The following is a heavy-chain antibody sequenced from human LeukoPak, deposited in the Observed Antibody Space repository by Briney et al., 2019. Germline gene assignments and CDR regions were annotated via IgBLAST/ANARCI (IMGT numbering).Heavy chain of an antibody. J-gene: IGHJ4*02. CDR1: GFAFDDYA. Sequence: PGRSLRLSCAASGFAFDDYAMHWVRQAPGKGLEWVSGISWNSGSIGYADSVKGRFTISRDNAKNSLYLQMNSLRAEDTALYYCAKEESRDGYSYYFDYWGQGTLVTVSS. CDR2: ISWNSGSI. CDR3: AKEESRDGYSYYFDY. V-gene: IGHV3-9*01. D-gene: IGHD5-24*01.